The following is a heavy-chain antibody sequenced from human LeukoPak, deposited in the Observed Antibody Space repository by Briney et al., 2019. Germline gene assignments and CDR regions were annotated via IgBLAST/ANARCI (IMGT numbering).Heavy chain of an antibody. J-gene: IGHJ4*02. Sequence: RGSLRLSCAASGFTFSSYSMNWVRQAPGKGLEWVSSISSSSSYIYYADSVKGRFTISRDNAKNSLYLQMNSLRAEDTAVYYCARARGIVGAEYGYWGQGTLVTVSS. V-gene: IGHV3-21*01. CDR3: ARARGIVGAEYGY. CDR1: GFTFSSYS. D-gene: IGHD1-26*01. CDR2: ISSSSSYI.